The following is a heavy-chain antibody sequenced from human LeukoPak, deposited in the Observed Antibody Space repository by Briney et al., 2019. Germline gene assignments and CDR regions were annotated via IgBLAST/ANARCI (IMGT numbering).Heavy chain of an antibody. CDR1: GYTFSTYS. CDR3: ARRAAAGYFFDY. V-gene: IGHV3-33*01. CDR2: IWYDGSNK. J-gene: IGHJ4*02. Sequence: GGSLRLSCTASGYTFSTYSMNWVRQAPGKGLEWVAVIWYDGSNKYYADSVKGRFTISRDNSKNTLYLQMNSLRAEDTAVYFCARRAAAGYFFDYWGQGTLVTVSS. D-gene: IGHD6-13*01.